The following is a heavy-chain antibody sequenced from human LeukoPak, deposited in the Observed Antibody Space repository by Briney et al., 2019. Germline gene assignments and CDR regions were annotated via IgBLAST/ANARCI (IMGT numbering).Heavy chain of an antibody. CDR2: IIPIFGTA. V-gene: IGHV1-69*13. Sequence: GASVKVSRKASGGTFSSYAISWVRQAPGQGLEWMGGIIPIFGTANYAQKFQGRVTITADESTSTAYMELSSLRSEDTAVYYCASSDSSGYYENYFDYWGQGTLVTVSS. CDR1: GGTFSSYA. D-gene: IGHD3-22*01. CDR3: ASSDSSGYYENYFDY. J-gene: IGHJ4*02.